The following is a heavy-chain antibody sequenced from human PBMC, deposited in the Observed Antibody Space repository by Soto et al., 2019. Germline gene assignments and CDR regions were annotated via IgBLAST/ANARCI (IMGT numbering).Heavy chain of an antibody. V-gene: IGHV3-72*01. CDR2: SRNRVNNLST. J-gene: IGHJ4*02. CDR3: ALVDPSANSPDY. Sequence: VQVEESGGGLVLPGGSLRLSCTVSADSEFSFSDQYMDWVRQAPGKGLEWVGRSRNRVNNLSTAYAASVQGRFSISREESKNTLYLQRHSLKTDCTAVYYCALVDPSANSPDYWGQGTLVTVSS. D-gene: IGHD1-26*01. CDR1: EFSFSDQY.